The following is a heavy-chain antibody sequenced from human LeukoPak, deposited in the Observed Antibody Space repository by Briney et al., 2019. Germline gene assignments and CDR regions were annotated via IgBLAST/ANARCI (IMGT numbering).Heavy chain of an antibody. V-gene: IGHV3-23*01. Sequence: PGGSLRLTCAASGFTFSSYAMSWVRQAPGKGLEWVSTVSSSGGSTYYADSVKGRFTISRDNAKNSLYLQMNSLRAEDTAVYYCAGVTSPFDYWGQGTLVTVSS. CDR2: VSSSGGST. CDR1: GFTFSSYA. J-gene: IGHJ4*02. D-gene: IGHD3-10*01. CDR3: AGVTSPFDY.